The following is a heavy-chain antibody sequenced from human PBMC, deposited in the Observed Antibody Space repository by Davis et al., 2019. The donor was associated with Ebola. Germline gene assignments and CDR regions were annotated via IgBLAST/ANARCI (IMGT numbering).Heavy chain of an antibody. CDR3: AKFGASMDV. J-gene: IGHJ6*02. D-gene: IGHD3-16*01. V-gene: IGHV3-74*01. CDR2: ISSDGSST. Sequence: GESLKISCAASGFTFSSYWMHWVRQAPGKGLVWVSRISSDGSSTGYADSVKGRFTISRDNPKNTMYLQMNSLKTEDTAVYYCAKFGASMDVWGQGTTVTVSS. CDR1: GFTFSSYW.